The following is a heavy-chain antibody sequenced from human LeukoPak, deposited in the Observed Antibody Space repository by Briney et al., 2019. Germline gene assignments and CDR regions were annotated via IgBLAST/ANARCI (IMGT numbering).Heavy chain of an antibody. Sequence: PSETLSLTCTVSGGSISSYYWSWIRQPPGKGLEWIGYIYYSGSTNYNPSLTSRVTISVDTSKNQFSLKLSSVTAADTAVYYGARHRVPRSGWYGDFDWWGQGPLVSVS. J-gene: IGHJ4*02. D-gene: IGHD6-19*01. V-gene: IGHV4-59*08. CDR2: IYYSGST. CDR1: GGSISSYY. CDR3: ARHRVPRSGWYGDFDW.